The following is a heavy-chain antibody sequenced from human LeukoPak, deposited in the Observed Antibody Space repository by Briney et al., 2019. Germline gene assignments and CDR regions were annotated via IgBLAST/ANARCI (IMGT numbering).Heavy chain of an antibody. V-gene: IGHV4-34*01. CDR2: INHSGST. J-gene: IGHJ4*02. CDR3: ARGVPRWLDY. D-gene: IGHD5-24*01. CDR1: GGSFSGYY. Sequence: SETLPLTCAVYGGSFSGYYWSWIRQPPGKGLEWIGEINHSGSTNYNPSLKSRATISVDTSKNQFSQKLSSVTAADTAVYYCARGVPRWLDYWGQGTLVTVSS.